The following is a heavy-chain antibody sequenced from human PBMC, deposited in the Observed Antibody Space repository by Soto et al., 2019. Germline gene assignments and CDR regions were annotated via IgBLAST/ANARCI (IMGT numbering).Heavy chain of an antibody. J-gene: IGHJ6*02. Sequence: PGGSLRLSCAASGFSFGDYAMSWVRQAPGKGLEWVSGISGTGSRTSYADSVRGRFTISRDNSKNTLYLQMNSLRAEDTAVYYCAKAYSGYDLFYYGMDVWGQGTTVTVSS. V-gene: IGHV3-23*01. D-gene: IGHD5-12*01. CDR2: ISGTGSRT. CDR1: GFSFGDYA. CDR3: AKAYSGYDLFYYGMDV.